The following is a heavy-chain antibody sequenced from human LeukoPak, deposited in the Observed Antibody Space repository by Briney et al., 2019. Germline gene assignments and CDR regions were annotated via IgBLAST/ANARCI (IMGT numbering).Heavy chain of an antibody. D-gene: IGHD4-17*01. J-gene: IGHJ4*02. Sequence: WGSLRLSCAASGFTFTTYAMSWVRQAPGKGLEWVSSVSGSGSHTYYADSVKGRFTISRDNSKNTLDLQMHSLRAEDTALYYCAKEVLGGNYGDYAVDYWGQGTLVTVSS. CDR2: VSGSGSHT. CDR1: GFTFTTYA. V-gene: IGHV3-23*01. CDR3: AKEVLGGNYGDYAVDY.